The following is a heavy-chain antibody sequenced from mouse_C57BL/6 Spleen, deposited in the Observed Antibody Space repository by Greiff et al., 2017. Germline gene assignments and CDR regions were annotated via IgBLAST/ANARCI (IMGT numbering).Heavy chain of an antibody. J-gene: IGHJ2*01. D-gene: IGHD2-4*01. V-gene: IGHV3-6*01. CDR3: AREGLRREGVDY. Sequence: EVKLLESGPGLVKPSQSLSLTCSVTGYSITSGYYWNWIRQFPGNKLEWMGYISYDGSNNYNPSLKNRISITRDTSKNQFFLKLNSVTTEDTATYYCAREGLRREGVDYWGQGTTLTVSS. CDR2: ISYDGSN. CDR1: GYSITSGYY.